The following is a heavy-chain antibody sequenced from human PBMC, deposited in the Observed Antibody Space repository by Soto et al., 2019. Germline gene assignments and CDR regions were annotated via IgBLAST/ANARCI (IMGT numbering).Heavy chain of an antibody. V-gene: IGHV3-23*01. CDR1: GFTFSSYA. Sequence: GGSLRLSCAASGFTFSSYAMGWVRQGPGKGLEWVAVVSIGGSTHYADSVRDRFTISRDNSKNTLSLQMNSLTAEDTAVYFCAKRRGAGGHFDYWGQGALVTVSS. CDR2: VSIGGST. J-gene: IGHJ4*02. D-gene: IGHD2-15*01. CDR3: AKRRGAGGHFDY.